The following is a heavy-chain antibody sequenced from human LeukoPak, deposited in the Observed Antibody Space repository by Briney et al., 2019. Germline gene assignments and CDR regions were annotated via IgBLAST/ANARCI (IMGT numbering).Heavy chain of an antibody. D-gene: IGHD5-12*01. CDR2: MNPNSGNT. CDR3: ATTTSGFATSSAFDI. J-gene: IGHJ3*02. Sequence: ASVKVSCKASGYTFTGYYLHWVRQAPGQGLEWMGWMNPNSGNTGYAQKFQGRVTMTRNTSISTAYMELSSLRSEDTAVYYCATTTSGFATSSAFDIWGQGTMVTVSS. V-gene: IGHV1-8*02. CDR1: GYTFTGYY.